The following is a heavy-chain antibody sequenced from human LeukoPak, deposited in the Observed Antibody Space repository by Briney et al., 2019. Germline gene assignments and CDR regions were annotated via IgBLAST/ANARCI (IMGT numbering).Heavy chain of an antibody. CDR2: IYYSGST. CDR3: ARRGSSYDFWSGYQPYFDY. CDR1: GGSISSSSYY. V-gene: IGHV4-39*01. Sequence: KPSETLSLTCTVSGGSISSSSYYWGWIRQPPGKGLEWIGSIYYSGSTYYNPSLKSRVTISVDTSKNQFSLKLSSVTAAGTAVYYCARRGSSYDFWSGYQPYFDYWGQGTLVTVSS. D-gene: IGHD3-3*01. J-gene: IGHJ4*02.